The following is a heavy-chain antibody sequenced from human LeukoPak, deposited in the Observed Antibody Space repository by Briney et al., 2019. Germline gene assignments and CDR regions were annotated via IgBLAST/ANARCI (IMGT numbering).Heavy chain of an antibody. Sequence: SETLSLTCAVYGGSFSGYYWSWIRQPPGKGLEWIGEINHSGSTNYNPSLKSRVTISVDTSKNQFSPKLSSVTAADTAVYYCARVAVVVAADYWGQGTLVTVSS. CDR1: GGSFSGYY. V-gene: IGHV4-34*01. J-gene: IGHJ4*02. D-gene: IGHD2-15*01. CDR2: INHSGST. CDR3: ARVAVVVAADY.